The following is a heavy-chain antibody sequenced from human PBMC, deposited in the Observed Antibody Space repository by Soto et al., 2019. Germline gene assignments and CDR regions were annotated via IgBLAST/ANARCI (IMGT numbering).Heavy chain of an antibody. CDR2: IWFDGSNK. J-gene: IGHJ4*02. V-gene: IGHV3-33*01. CDR3: ATTGPY. CDR1: GFTFSSYG. Sequence: QVQLVESGGGVVQPGRALRLSCAASGFTFSSYGMHWVRQAPGKGREWVAVIWFDGSNKFYADSVKGRFTISRDNSKNTVSLQMTSLRDEDSAAYYCATTGPYWGQGTLVTVSS.